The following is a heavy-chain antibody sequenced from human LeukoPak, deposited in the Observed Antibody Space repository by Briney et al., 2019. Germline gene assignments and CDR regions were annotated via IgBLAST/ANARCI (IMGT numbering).Heavy chain of an antibody. Sequence: GGSLRLSCAASGFTFSSYAIHWVRQAPGKGLDWVALISYDGSNKYYADSVKGRFTISRDNSKNTLYLQMNSLRAEDTAVYYCARSPLYSSSWGLLGYWGQGTLVTVSS. V-gene: IGHV3-30-3*01. CDR3: ARSPLYSSSWGLLGY. J-gene: IGHJ4*02. D-gene: IGHD6-13*01. CDR2: ISYDGSNK. CDR1: GFTFSSYA.